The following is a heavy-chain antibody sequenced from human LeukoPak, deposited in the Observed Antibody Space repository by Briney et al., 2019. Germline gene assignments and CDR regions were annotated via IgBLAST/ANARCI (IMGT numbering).Heavy chain of an antibody. CDR3: ARASSGYFAFDI. J-gene: IGHJ3*02. D-gene: IGHD3-3*01. CDR2: IIPIFGTA. V-gene: IGHV1-69*05. CDR1: GGTFSSYA. Sequence: SVKVSCKASGGTFSSYAISWARQAPGQGLEWMGGIIPIFGTANYAQKFQGRVTITTDESTSTAYMELSSLRSEDTAVYYCARASSGYFAFDIWGQGTMVTVSS.